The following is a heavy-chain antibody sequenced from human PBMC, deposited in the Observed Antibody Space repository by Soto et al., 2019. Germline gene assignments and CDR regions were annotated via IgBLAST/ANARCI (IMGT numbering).Heavy chain of an antibody. J-gene: IGHJ3*02. V-gene: IGHV3-64*01. Sequence: GGSLRLSCAASGFTFSSYAMHWVRQAPGKGLEYVSAISSNGGSTYYANSVKGRFTISRDNSKNTLYLQMGSLRAEDMAVYYCARVPTPGIAAAAIHAFDIWGQGTMVTVSS. CDR3: ARVPTPGIAAAAIHAFDI. D-gene: IGHD6-13*01. CDR2: ISSNGGST. CDR1: GFTFSSYA.